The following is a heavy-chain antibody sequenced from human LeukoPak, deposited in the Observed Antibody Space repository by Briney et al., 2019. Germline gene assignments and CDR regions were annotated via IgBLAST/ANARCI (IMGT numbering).Heavy chain of an antibody. J-gene: IGHJ6*03. CDR3: VRSPTYYNMDV. Sequence: GESLRLSCAASGVTFSNYVIHWVRQAPGKGLEWLAVISYDGTNKYYADTVKGRFTISRDHSQSTVDLQMNTLRGADTAVYYCVRSPTYYNMDVWGKGTTVTVSS. CDR1: GVTFSNYV. V-gene: IGHV3-30*03. CDR2: ISYDGTNK.